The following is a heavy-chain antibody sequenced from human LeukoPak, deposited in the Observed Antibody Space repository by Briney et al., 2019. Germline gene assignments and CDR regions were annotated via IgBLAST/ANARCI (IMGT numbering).Heavy chain of an antibody. Sequence: SETLSLTCTVSGGSISSYYLSWIRQPPGKGLEWVGYIYTSGSTNYNPSLKSRVTISVATSTNQFSLKLSSVTAADTAVYYCARLVLMVYATDAFDIWGQGTMVTVSS. CDR2: IYTSGST. V-gene: IGHV4-4*09. J-gene: IGHJ3*02. CDR1: GGSISSYY. CDR3: ARLVLMVYATDAFDI. D-gene: IGHD2-8*01.